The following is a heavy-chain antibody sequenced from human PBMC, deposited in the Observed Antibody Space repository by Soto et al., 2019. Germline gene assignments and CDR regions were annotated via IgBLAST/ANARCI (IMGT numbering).Heavy chain of an antibody. CDR1: GFLLSSYY. CDR2: FSGGDGSS. J-gene: IGHJ4*02. Sequence: EVQLLESGGGLVQSGGSLRLSCAASGFLLSSYYMGWVRRAPGKGPEWVSGFSGGDGSSQYADSVKGRFTISSDNSTITLYLQMNSLIVEDTAIYVCAKRARDGHKAPIDYWGQGSVVTVAS. CDR3: AKRARDGHKAPIDY. V-gene: IGHV3-23*01.